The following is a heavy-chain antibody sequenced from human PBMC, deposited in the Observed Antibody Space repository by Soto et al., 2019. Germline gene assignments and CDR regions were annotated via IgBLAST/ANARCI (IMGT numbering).Heavy chain of an antibody. J-gene: IGHJ4*02. CDR3: ARGRPGYSGYDPAFDY. V-gene: IGHV4-30-4*01. CDR2: IYYSGST. CDR1: GGSISSGDYY. Sequence: QVQLQESGPGLVKPSQTLSLTYTVSGGSISSGDYYWSWIRQPPGKGLEWIGYIYYSGSTYYNPSLKSRVTISVDTSKNQFSLKLSSVTAADTAVYYCARGRPGYSGYDPAFDYWGQGTLVTVSS. D-gene: IGHD5-12*01.